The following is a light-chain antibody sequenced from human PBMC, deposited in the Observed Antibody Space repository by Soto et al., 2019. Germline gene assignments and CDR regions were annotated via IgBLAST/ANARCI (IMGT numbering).Light chain of an antibody. CDR3: QQYGSSLLT. J-gene: IGKJ4*01. V-gene: IGKV3-11*01. Sequence: EIVLTQSPATLSLSPGERATLSCRASQSVSSYLAWYQQKPGQAPRLLIYDASNRATGIPARFSGGGSGTDFTLTISSLEPEDFAVYYCQQYGSSLLTFGGGTKVEI. CDR2: DAS. CDR1: QSVSSY.